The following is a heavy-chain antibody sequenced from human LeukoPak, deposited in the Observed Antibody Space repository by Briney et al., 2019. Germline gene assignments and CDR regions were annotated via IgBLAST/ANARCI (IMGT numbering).Heavy chain of an antibody. J-gene: IGHJ6*02. V-gene: IGHV3-9*01. CDR1: GFTFDDYA. Sequence: PGRSLRLSCAASGFTFDDYAMHWVRQAPGKGLEWVSGISWNSGSIGYADSVKGRFTISRDNAKNSLYLQMNSLRAEDTALYYCANGVRYCSGGSCYYYGMDVWGQGTTVTVSS. D-gene: IGHD2-15*01. CDR2: ISWNSGSI. CDR3: ANGVRYCSGGSCYYYGMDV.